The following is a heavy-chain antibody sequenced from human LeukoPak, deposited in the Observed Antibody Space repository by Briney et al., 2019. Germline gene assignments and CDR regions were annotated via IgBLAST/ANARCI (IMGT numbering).Heavy chain of an antibody. J-gene: IGHJ6*03. V-gene: IGHV1-2*02. CDR3: ARSEQFPYYMDV. CDR2: INPNSGGT. D-gene: IGHD6-19*01. CDR1: GYTFSDYY. Sequence: ASVKVSCKTSGYTFSDYYIHWIRQAPGQGLEWVGWINPNSGGTNYAQKFQGRVTMTRDTSISTAYMELSGLRSDDTAVYYCARSEQFPYYMDVWGKGTTVTVSS.